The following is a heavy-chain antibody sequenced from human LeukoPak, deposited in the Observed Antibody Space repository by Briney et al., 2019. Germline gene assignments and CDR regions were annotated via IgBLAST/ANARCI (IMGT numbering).Heavy chain of an antibody. J-gene: IGHJ6*02. CDR3: ARVSYTPYYYYGMDV. CDR1: GGSVSSGSYY. D-gene: IGHD1-26*01. Sequence: SETLSLTCTVSGGSVSSGSYYWSWIRQPPGKGLEWIGYIYYSGSTNYNPSLKSRVTISVDTSKNQFSLKLSSVTAADTAVYYCARVSYTPYYYYGMDVWGQGTTVTVSS. CDR2: IYYSGST. V-gene: IGHV4-61*01.